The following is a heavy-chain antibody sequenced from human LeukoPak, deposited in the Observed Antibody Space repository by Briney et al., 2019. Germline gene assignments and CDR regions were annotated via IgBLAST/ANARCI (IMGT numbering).Heavy chain of an antibody. CDR1: GDSISNYF. CDR3: ARDVVAAAGTWDY. CDR2: IYASGST. J-gene: IGHJ4*02. Sequence: SETLSLTCTVSGDSISNYFWTWIRQPAGKGLEWIGRIYASGSTNYNPSLKSRVTMSVDTSKNQFSLRLSSVTAADTAMYYCARDVVAAAGTWDYWGQGTLVTVSS. V-gene: IGHV4-4*07. D-gene: IGHD6-13*01.